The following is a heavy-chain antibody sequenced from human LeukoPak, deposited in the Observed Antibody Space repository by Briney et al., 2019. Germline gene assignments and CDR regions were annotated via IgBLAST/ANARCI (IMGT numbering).Heavy chain of an antibody. CDR1: GFAFCNHW. D-gene: IGHD3-10*01. Sequence: GGSLRLSCAASGFAFCNHWMSWVCQAPGKGLEWVADVKIDGSEKNYVDSVKGRFTISRDNSKNTLYLQMNSLRAEDTAVYYCAKGRSTAVRGLWFGDSTLGEAFDIWGQATMVTVSS. CDR3: AKGRSTAVRGLWFGDSTLGEAFDI. J-gene: IGHJ3*02. CDR2: VKIDGSEK. V-gene: IGHV3-7*01.